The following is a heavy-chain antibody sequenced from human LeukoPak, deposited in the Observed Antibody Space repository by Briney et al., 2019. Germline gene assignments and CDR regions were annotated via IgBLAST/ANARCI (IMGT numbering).Heavy chain of an antibody. CDR3: GTYYYDSTEDAFDI. V-gene: IGHV3-7*01. CDR2: IKQDGSEK. J-gene: IGHJ3*02. CDR1: GFTFSSYW. D-gene: IGHD3-22*01. Sequence: GGSLRLSCAASGFTFSSYWMSWVRQAPGEGREWVANIKQDGSEKYYVDSVKGRFTISRDNAKNSLYLQMNSLRAEDTAVYYCGTYYYDSTEDAFDIWGQGTMVTVSS.